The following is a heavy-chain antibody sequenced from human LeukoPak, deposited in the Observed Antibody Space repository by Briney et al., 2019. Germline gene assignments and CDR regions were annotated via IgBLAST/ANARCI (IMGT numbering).Heavy chain of an antibody. CDR2: ISSSGSTI. Sequence: GGSLRLSCAASGFTFSDYYMSWIRQAPGKVLEWVSYISSSGSTIYYADSVKGRFTISRDNAKNSLYLQMNSLRAEDTAVYYCASARYYDSSGFDYWGQGTLVTVSS. V-gene: IGHV3-11*04. J-gene: IGHJ4*02. CDR1: GFTFSDYY. D-gene: IGHD3-22*01. CDR3: ASARYYDSSGFDY.